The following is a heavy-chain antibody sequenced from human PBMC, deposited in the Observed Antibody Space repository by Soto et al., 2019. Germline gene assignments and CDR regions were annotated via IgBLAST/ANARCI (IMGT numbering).Heavy chain of an antibody. J-gene: IGHJ6*02. CDR1: GGTFSSYA. V-gene: IGHV1-69*01. D-gene: IGHD4-4*01. Sequence: QVQLVQSGAEVKKPGSSVKVSCKASGGTFSSYAISWVRQAPGQGLEWMGGIIPIFGTANYAQKFQGRVTXXGXXXXXXXYMELSRLRSEDTGGEYCARRYSNYYYYYHGMDVWGQGTTVTVSS. CDR2: IIPIFGTA. CDR3: ARRYSNYYYYYHGMDV.